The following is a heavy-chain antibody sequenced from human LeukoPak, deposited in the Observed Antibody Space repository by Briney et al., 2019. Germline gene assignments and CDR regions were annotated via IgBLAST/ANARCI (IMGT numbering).Heavy chain of an antibody. CDR2: INHSGST. V-gene: IGHV4-34*01. D-gene: IGHD2-15*01. Sequence: SETLSLTCAVYGGSFSGYYWSWIRQPPGKGLEWIGEINHSGSTNYNPSLKSRVTISVDTSKNQFSLKLSSVTAADTAVYYCARGXHPRYCXGGSCYHNWFDPWGQGTLVTVSS. CDR1: GGSFSGYY. J-gene: IGHJ5*02. CDR3: ARGXHPRYCXGGSCYHNWFDP.